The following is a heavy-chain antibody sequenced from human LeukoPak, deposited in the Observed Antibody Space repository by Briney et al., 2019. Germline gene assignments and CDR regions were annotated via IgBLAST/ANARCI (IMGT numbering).Heavy chain of an antibody. D-gene: IGHD3-16*01. J-gene: IGHJ4*02. CDR1: GGSVSSGSYY. Sequence: SETLSLTCTVSGGSVSSGSYYWSWIRQPPGKGLEWIGYISYSGSTNYNPSLKSRVTNSADTSKNQFSLKLSSVTAADTAVYYCARGGQLWPRDDYWGQGTLVTVSS. CDR2: ISYSGST. V-gene: IGHV4-61*01. CDR3: ARGGQLWPRDDY.